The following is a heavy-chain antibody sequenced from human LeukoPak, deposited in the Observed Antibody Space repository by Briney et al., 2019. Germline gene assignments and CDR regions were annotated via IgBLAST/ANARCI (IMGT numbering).Heavy chain of an antibody. CDR3: ARDSVSRYYYMDV. V-gene: IGHV3-7*01. D-gene: IGHD3-16*01. CDR1: GFTFSSYW. J-gene: IGHJ6*03. CDR2: IKQDGSEK. Sequence: GGSLRLSCAASGFTFSSYWMSWVRQAPGKGLEWVANIKQDGSEKYYVDSVKGRFTISRDNAKNSLYLQMNSLRAEDTAVYYCARDSVSRYYYMDVWGKGTTVTVSS.